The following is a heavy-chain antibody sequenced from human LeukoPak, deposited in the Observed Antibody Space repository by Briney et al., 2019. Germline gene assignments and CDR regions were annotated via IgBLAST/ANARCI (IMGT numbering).Heavy chain of an antibody. Sequence: PSETLSLTCTVSGGSISSSSYYWGWIRQPPGKGLEWIGSIYYSGSTYYNPSLKSRVTISVDTSKNQFSLKLSFVTAADTAVYYCARQSVAVAAPTDYWGQGTLVTVSS. J-gene: IGHJ4*02. V-gene: IGHV4-39*01. CDR1: GGSISSSSYY. D-gene: IGHD6-19*01. CDR3: ARQSVAVAAPTDY. CDR2: IYYSGST.